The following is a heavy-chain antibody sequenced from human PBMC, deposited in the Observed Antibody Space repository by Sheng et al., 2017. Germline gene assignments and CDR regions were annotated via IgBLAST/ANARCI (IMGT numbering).Heavy chain of an antibody. J-gene: IGHJ4*02. CDR3: AREEDSSSSFDFDY. V-gene: IGHV4-34*01. CDR2: VNHSGST. Sequence: QVQLQQWGAGLLKPSETLSLTCAVYGGSFSGYYWSWIRQPPREGAWSGLGKVNHSGSTNYNPSLKSRVTISVDTSKNQFSLKLSSVTAADTAVYYCAREEDSSSSFDFDYWGQGTPGHPSPQ. CDR1: GGSFSGYY. D-gene: IGHD6-6*01.